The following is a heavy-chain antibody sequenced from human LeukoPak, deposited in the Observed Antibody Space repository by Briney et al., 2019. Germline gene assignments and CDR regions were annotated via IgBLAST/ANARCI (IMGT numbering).Heavy chain of an antibody. Sequence: SETLSLTCTVSGGSISSYYWTWIRQPAGKGLEWLGRVYASGTTNYNPSLNSRVTMSVDTSKNQFSLKLSSVTAADTAVYYCARRGGGMTWGQGTLVTVSS. CDR3: ARRGGGMT. D-gene: IGHD1-1*01. V-gene: IGHV4-4*07. CDR2: VYASGTT. J-gene: IGHJ5*02. CDR1: GGSISSYY.